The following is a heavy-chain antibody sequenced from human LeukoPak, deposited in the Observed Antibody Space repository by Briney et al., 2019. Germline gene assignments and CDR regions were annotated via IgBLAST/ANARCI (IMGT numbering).Heavy chain of an antibody. CDR2: ISGSSGST. J-gene: IGHJ4*02. CDR3: ARDISGIPGY. V-gene: IGHV3-23*01. D-gene: IGHD3-10*01. Sequence: GGSLRLSCAASGFTFSNYAMTWVRQAPGKGLEWVSSISGSSGSTYYADSVKGRFTISRDNSKNTLYLQMNSLRAEDTAVYYCARDISGIPGYWGQGTLVTVSS. CDR1: GFTFSNYA.